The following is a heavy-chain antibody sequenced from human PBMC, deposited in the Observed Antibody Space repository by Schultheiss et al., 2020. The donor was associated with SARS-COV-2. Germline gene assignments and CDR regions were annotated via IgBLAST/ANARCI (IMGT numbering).Heavy chain of an antibody. CDR1: GGSFSGYY. V-gene: IGHV4-34*01. Sequence: SETLSLTCAVYGGSFSGYYWSWIRQPPGKGLEWIGEINHSGSTNYNPSLKSRVTISVDTSKNQFSLKLSSVTAADTAVYYCARDRSYGGNSDYWGQGTLVTVSS. CDR2: INHSGST. CDR3: ARDRSYGGNSDY. D-gene: IGHD4-23*01. J-gene: IGHJ4*02.